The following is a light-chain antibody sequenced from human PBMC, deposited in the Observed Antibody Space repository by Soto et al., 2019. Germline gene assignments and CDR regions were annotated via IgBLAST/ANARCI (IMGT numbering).Light chain of an antibody. Sequence: QSALTQPASVSGSPGRSVTISCTGTSSDVGDFNYVSWYQHLPGRAPKLIIYDVTNRPSGISYRFSASKSGRTGSLTISGLKAEDQADNYCISYSSSTTHVVFGWGTKVTVL. V-gene: IGLV2-14*03. CDR2: DVT. CDR1: SSDVGDFNY. J-gene: IGLJ2*01. CDR3: ISYSSSTTHVV.